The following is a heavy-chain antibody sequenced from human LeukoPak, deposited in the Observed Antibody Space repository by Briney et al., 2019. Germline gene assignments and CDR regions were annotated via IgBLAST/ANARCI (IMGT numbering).Heavy chain of an antibody. CDR3: ARMPTPRLHFDY. Sequence: PGGSLRLSCAASGFTFSSYAMSWVRQAPGKGLEWVSAISGSGGSTYYADSVKDRFTISRDNSKNTLYLQMNSLRAEDTAVYYCARMPTPRLHFDYWGQGTLVTVSS. CDR2: ISGSGGST. V-gene: IGHV3-23*01. CDR1: GFTFSSYA. D-gene: IGHD2-21*02. J-gene: IGHJ4*02.